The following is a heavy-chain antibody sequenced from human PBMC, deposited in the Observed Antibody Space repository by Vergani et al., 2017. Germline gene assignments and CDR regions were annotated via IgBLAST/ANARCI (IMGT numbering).Heavy chain of an antibody. V-gene: IGHV3-9*03. CDR1: GFTFDDYA. CDR3: AKDMGGYDYGPLDY. J-gene: IGHJ4*02. D-gene: IGHD5-12*01. CDR2: ISWNSGSI. Sequence: EVQLVESGGGLVQPGRSLRLSCAASGFTFDDYAMHWVRQAPGKGLEWVPGISWNSGSIGYADSVKGRFTISRDNAKNSLYLQMNSLRAEDMALYYCAKDMGGYDYGPLDYWGQGTLVTVSS.